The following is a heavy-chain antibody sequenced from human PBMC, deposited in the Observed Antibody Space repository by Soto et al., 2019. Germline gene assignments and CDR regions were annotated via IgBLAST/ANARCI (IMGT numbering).Heavy chain of an antibody. V-gene: IGHV1-69*13. CDR3: ARERSVGYCITTTCPKPFYYFAMDV. CDR2: IIPIFGTP. D-gene: IGHD2-2*01. Sequence: SVKVSCKASGYTFTSYYMHWVRQAPRQGLEWMGGIIPIFGTPDYAQKFQGRVTITADESTRTASMELSSLRSDDTAVYYCARERSVGYCITTTCPKPFYYFAMDVWGQGTTVTVSS. J-gene: IGHJ6*02. CDR1: GYTFTSYY.